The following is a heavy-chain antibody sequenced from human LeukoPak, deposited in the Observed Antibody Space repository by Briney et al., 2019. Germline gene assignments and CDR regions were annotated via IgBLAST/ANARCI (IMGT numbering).Heavy chain of an antibody. CDR3: ARDDMSGYYAY. Sequence: GGSLRLSCAASGFTFGTYWMTWVRQAPGKGLEWVANIKQDGSDKYYAHSVKGRFAISRDNAKNSLYLQMNTLTVEDTAVYYCARDDMSGYYAYWGQGTLVTVSS. V-gene: IGHV3-7*01. CDR1: GFTFGTYW. CDR2: IKQDGSDK. J-gene: IGHJ4*02.